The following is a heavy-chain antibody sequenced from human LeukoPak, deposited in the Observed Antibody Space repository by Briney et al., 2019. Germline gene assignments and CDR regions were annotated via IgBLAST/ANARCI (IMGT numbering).Heavy chain of an antibody. V-gene: IGHV5-51*01. CDR2: IFPGDSDT. Sequence: GESLKISCKASGYSFTSNWIGWVRQMPGKGLEWMGIIFPGDSDTRYSPSFQGQVTISVDKSISIAYLQWSSLKASDAATYYCARAPGGGFWTGYLSHFASWGQGPLVTVSS. CDR1: GYSFTSNW. D-gene: IGHD3/OR15-3a*01. CDR3: ARAPGGGFWTGYLSHFAS. J-gene: IGHJ4*02.